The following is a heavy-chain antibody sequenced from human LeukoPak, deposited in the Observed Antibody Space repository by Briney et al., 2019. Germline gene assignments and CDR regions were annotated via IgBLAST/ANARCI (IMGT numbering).Heavy chain of an antibody. CDR3: AILGSRYCGGASCYVY. J-gene: IGHJ4*02. D-gene: IGHD2-2*01. Sequence: GESLKISCKGSGYSFTTYWIGWVRQMPGKGLEWMGIISPSDSDTRYSPSLQGQVTISADKSINTAYLQWSSLEASDTAMYYCAILGSRYCGGASCYVYWGQGTLVTVSS. CDR2: ISPSDSDT. V-gene: IGHV5-51*01. CDR1: GYSFTTYW.